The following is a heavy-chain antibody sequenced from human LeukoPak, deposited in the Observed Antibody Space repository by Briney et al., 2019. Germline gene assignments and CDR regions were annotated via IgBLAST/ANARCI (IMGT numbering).Heavy chain of an antibody. CDR2: INHSGST. CDR3: ARFGRGDFWSGRTHTLPDY. V-gene: IGHV4-34*01. J-gene: IGHJ4*02. Sequence: SETLSLTCAVYGGSFSGYYWSWIRQPPGKGLEWIGEINHSGSTNYNPSLKGRVTISVDTSKNQFSLKLSSVTAADTAVYYCARFGRGDFWSGRTHTLPDYWGQGTLVTVSS. D-gene: IGHD3-3*01. CDR1: GGSFSGYY.